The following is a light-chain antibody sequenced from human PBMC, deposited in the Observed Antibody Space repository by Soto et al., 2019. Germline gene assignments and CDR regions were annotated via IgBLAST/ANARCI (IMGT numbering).Light chain of an antibody. CDR1: QSISSY. CDR2: AAS. V-gene: IGKV1-39*01. CDR3: QQSYSTPMYT. J-gene: IGKJ5*01. Sequence: DIQMSQSASWLSASVGGRVNITCRASQSISSYVNWYQQKPGKAHKLLIYAASSLQSGVPSRFSGSASGTDFTLTISSLQPEDFATYYCQQSYSTPMYTFGQGTRLEI.